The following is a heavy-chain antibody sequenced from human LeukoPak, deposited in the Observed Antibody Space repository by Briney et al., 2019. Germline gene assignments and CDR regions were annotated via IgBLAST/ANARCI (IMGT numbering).Heavy chain of an antibody. CDR2: MYYSGST. CDR1: GGSISSGDYY. Sequence: KPSQTLSLTCTVSGGSISSGDYYWNWIRQPPGKGLEWIAYMYYSGSTYYNPSLKSRVTMSADTSKNQLSLKLSSVTAADTAVYYSARPYYYDSRIDPWGQGILVTVSS. J-gene: IGHJ5*02. D-gene: IGHD3-22*01. CDR3: ARPYYYDSRIDP. V-gene: IGHV4-30-4*01.